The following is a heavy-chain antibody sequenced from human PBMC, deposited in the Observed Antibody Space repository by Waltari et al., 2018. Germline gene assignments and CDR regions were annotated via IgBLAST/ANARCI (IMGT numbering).Heavy chain of an antibody. Sequence: PGQGLEWMGGIIPIFGTANYAQKFQGRVTITADESTSTAYMELSSLRSEDTAVYYCATPRKQLAPLDVWGQGTTVTVSS. CDR3: ATPRKQLAPLDV. CDR2: IIPIFGTA. J-gene: IGHJ6*02. V-gene: IGHV1-69*01. D-gene: IGHD6-6*01.